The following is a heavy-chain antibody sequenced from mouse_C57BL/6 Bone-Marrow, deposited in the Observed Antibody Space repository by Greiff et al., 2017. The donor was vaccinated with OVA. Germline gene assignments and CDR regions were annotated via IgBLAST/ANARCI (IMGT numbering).Heavy chain of an antibody. V-gene: IGHV1-81*01. CDR3: ARGVCYGDYTFAY. J-gene: IGHJ3*01. Sequence: QVQLQQSGAELARPGASVKLSCKASGYTFTSYGMSWVKQRPGQGLEWIGKIYPRSGNTYYNEKFKGKATLTADKSSSTAYMELRRLTSGDSAVYFCARGVCYGDYTFAYWGQGTLVTVSA. D-gene: IGHD2-13*01. CDR1: GYTFTSYG. CDR2: IYPRSGNT.